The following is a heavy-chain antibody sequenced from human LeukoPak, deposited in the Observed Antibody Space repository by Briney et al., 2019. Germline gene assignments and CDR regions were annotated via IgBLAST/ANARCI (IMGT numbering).Heavy chain of an antibody. CDR1: GFTFSSYA. J-gene: IGHJ4*02. V-gene: IGHV3-23*01. D-gene: IGHD3-10*01. CDR3: AHLRSRTPGDY. Sequence: GGSLRLSCAASGFTFSSYAMSWVRQAPGKGLEWVSGISVSVGNTYKADSVKGRFTISRDNSKNTLYLQMNSLRAEDTAVYLWAHLRSRTPGDYWGQGTLVTVSS. CDR2: ISVSVGNT.